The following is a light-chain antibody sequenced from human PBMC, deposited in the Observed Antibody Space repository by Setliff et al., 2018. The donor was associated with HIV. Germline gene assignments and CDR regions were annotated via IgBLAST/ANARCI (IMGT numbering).Light chain of an antibody. CDR1: NIGSKS. CDR2: DDS. CDR3: QVWDSSSDHHV. J-gene: IGLJ1*01. V-gene: IGLV3-21*03. Sequence: SSELTQPHSVSVAPGKTARITCGGNNIGSKSVPWYQQKPGQAPVLVVYDDSDRPSGIPERFSGSNSGHTATLTISRVEAGDEADYYCQVWDSSSDHHVFGTGTKVTVL.